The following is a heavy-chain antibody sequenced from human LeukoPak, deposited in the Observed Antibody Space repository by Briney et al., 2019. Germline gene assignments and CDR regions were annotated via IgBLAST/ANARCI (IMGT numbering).Heavy chain of an antibody. J-gene: IGHJ6*03. Sequence: GGSLRLSCAASGFTFSSYAMSWVRQAPGKGLGWVSAISGSGGSTYYADSVKGRFTISRDNSKNTLYLQMNSLRAEDTAVYYCAKGSEINYGAYMDVWGKGTTVTVSS. CDR2: ISGSGGST. D-gene: IGHD4-11*01. CDR1: GFTFSSYA. CDR3: AKGSEINYGAYMDV. V-gene: IGHV3-23*01.